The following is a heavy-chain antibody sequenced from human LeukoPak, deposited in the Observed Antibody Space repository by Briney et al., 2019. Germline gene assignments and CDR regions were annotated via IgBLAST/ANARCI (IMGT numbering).Heavy chain of an antibody. Sequence: SETLSLTCSVSGGSITNSYWWAWIRQPPGKGLEWIGYIYSTGITSYKPSLESRVTISLDTSRNQFSLKLSSVTAADTAVYYCAREVIAAAGSDAFDIWGQGTMVTVSS. CDR1: GGSITNSY. CDR3: AREVIAAAGSDAFDI. CDR2: IYSTGIT. D-gene: IGHD6-13*01. J-gene: IGHJ3*02. V-gene: IGHV4-4*08.